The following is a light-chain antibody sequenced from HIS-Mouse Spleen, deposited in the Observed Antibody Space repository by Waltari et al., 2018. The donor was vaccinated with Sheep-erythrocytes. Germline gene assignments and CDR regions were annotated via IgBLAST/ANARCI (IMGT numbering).Light chain of an antibody. J-gene: IGLJ1*01. Sequence: QSALTQPRSVSGSPGQSVTISCTGTSSDVGGYNYVSWYQQHPGKAPKLMIYDVSKRPSVVPARFSGSKSGNTASLTISGLQAEDEADYYCCSYAGSYNHVFATGTKVTVL. V-gene: IGLV2-11*01. CDR2: DVS. CDR3: CSYAGSYNHV. CDR1: SSDVGGYNY.